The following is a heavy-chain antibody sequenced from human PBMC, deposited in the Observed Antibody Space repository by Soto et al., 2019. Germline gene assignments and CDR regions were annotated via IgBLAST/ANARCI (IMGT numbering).Heavy chain of an antibody. CDR1: GFTFSDYY. Sequence: VQLVESGGGLVQPGGSLRLSCAASGFTFSDYYMSWIRQAPGKGLEWVSYISSSSSYTNYADSVKGRFTISRDNAKNSLYLQMNSLRAEDTAVYYCARELEFWSGYYTGSDYWGQGTLVTVSS. V-gene: IGHV3-11*06. J-gene: IGHJ4*02. D-gene: IGHD3-3*01. CDR2: ISSSSSYT. CDR3: ARELEFWSGYYTGSDY.